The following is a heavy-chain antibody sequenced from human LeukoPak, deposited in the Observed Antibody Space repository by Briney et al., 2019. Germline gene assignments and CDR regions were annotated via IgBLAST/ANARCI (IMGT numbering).Heavy chain of an antibody. CDR3: ARHDVSSDIVVVPAAMPIDY. D-gene: IGHD2-2*01. CDR2: IYPGDSDT. CDR1: GYSFTSYW. Sequence: GESLKISCKGSGYSFTSYWIGWVRQMPGKGLEWMGIIYPGDSDTRYSPSFQGQVTISADKSISTAYLQWSSLKASDTAMYHCARHDVSSDIVVVPAAMPIDYWGQGTLVTVSS. J-gene: IGHJ4*02. V-gene: IGHV5-51*01.